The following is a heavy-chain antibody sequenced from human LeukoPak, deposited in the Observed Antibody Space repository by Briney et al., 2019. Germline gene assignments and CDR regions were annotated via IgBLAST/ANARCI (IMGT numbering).Heavy chain of an antibody. J-gene: IGHJ4*02. V-gene: IGHV3-30*04. D-gene: IGHD4-23*01. CDR3: ARVLGQLPPQ. Sequence: RGSLRLSCAASGFTFSSYAMHWVRQAPGKGLEWVTVISSDGGNKYYADSVKGRFTISRDNSMNTLFLQMNSLGPEDTAVYYCARVLGQLPPQWGQGTLVTVSS. CDR2: ISSDGGNK. CDR1: GFTFSSYA.